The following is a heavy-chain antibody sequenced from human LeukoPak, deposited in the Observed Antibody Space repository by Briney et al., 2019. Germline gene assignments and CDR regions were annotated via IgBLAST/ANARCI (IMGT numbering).Heavy chain of an antibody. Sequence: SETLSLTCTVSGGSISSYYWSWIRQPAGKGLEWIGRIYTSRSTNYNPSLKSRVTISVDKSKNQFSLKLSSVTAADTAVYYCARGYCSSTSCYSGLPGYWGQGTLVTVSS. CDR1: GGSISSYY. V-gene: IGHV4-4*07. CDR2: IYTSRST. J-gene: IGHJ4*02. CDR3: ARGYCSSTSCYSGLPGY. D-gene: IGHD2-2*01.